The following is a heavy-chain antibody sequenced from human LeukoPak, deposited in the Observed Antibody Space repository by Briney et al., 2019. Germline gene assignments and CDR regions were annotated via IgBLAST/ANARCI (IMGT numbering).Heavy chain of an antibody. J-gene: IGHJ4*02. CDR3: ARGGGLTWIQLWLFDY. V-gene: IGHV3-30-3*01. D-gene: IGHD5-18*01. Sequence: GGSLRLSCAASGFTFSSYAMHWVRQAPGKGLEWVAVISSDGSNKYYADSVKGRFTISRDNSKNTLYPQMNSLRAEDTAVYYCARGGGLTWIQLWLFDYWGQGTLVTVSS. CDR1: GFTFSSYA. CDR2: ISSDGSNK.